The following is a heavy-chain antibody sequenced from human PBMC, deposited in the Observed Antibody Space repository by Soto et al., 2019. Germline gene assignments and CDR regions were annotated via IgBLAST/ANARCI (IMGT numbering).Heavy chain of an antibody. J-gene: IGHJ4*02. D-gene: IGHD1-20*01. CDR2: IYSSGST. CDR3: ARARYNWNF. CDR1: GGSMDTYY. Sequence: LSETLSLTCTGSGGSMDTYYWTWIRQPPGKGLEWIGYIYSSGSTNYNPSLKSRVTISVDTSKNQFFLNLRSVTAADTATYYCARARYNWNFWGQGALVTVSS. V-gene: IGHV4-59*01.